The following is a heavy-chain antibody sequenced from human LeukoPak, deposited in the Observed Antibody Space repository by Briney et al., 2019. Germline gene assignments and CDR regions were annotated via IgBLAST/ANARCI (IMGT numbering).Heavy chain of an antibody. V-gene: IGHV4-34*01. D-gene: IGHD6-13*01. CDR1: GGSFSGYY. CDR2: INHSGST. J-gene: IGHJ4*02. Sequence: SETLSLTCAVYGGSFSGYYWRWIRQPPGKGLEWIGEINHSGSTNYNPSLQSRVTISVDTSKNQFSLKLGSVTAADTAVYYCARGLKRAAAGLGNWGQGTLVTVSS. CDR3: ARGLKRAAAGLGN.